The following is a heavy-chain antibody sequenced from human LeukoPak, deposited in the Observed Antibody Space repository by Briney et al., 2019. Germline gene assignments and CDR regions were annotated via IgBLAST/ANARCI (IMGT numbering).Heavy chain of an antibody. CDR1: GGSFSGHY. CDR3: ASGVQSERRRLTGTQPIYYGMDV. D-gene: IGHD1-1*01. J-gene: IGHJ6*02. CDR2: INHSGST. Sequence: PSETLSLTCAVHGGSFSGHYWSWIRQPPGKGLEWIGEINHSGSTSYNPSLNSRVTISADPSKNQFSLGLSSATAADTAVYYCASGVQSERRRLTGTQPIYYGMDVWGQGTTVTVSS. V-gene: IGHV4-34*01.